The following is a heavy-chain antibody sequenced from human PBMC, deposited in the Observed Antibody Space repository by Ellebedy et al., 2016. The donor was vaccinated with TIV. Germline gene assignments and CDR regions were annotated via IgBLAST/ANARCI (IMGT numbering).Heavy chain of an antibody. CDR3: AKSGGMDV. CDR1: GYSFANYW. J-gene: IGHJ6*02. Sequence: GESLKISCKGSGYSFANYWISWVRQMPGKGLEWMGRIDPSDSYTNYSPSFQGHVTISVDKSTSTVYLQWISLRASDTAMYYCAKSGGMDVWGQGTTVTVSS. CDR2: IDPSDSYT. D-gene: IGHD3-10*01. V-gene: IGHV5-10-1*01.